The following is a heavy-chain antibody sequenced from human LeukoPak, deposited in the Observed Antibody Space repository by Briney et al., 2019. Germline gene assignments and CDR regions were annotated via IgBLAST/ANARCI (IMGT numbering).Heavy chain of an antibody. J-gene: IGHJ4*02. CDR3: ARAVAGTDEIDS. V-gene: IGHV3-13*01. D-gene: IGHD6-19*01. Sequence: GGSLRLSCARSGFSFSSYDMLWVRQATGKGLEWVSAIGSGGDTYYAGSVKGRFTISRESAKNSFYLQMNSLSAGDTAVYFCARAVAGTDEIDSWGQGTLVTVSS. CDR2: IGSGGDT. CDR1: GFSFSSYD.